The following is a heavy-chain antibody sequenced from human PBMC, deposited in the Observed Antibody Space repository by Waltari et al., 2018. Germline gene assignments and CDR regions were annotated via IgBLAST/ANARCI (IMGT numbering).Heavy chain of an antibody. CDR1: GYTFTSYA. V-gene: IGHV1-3*01. Sequence: QVQLVQSGAEVKKPGASVKVSCKASGYTFTSYAMHWVRQAPGQRLEWMGWINAGNGNTKYSQKFQGRVTITRDTSASTAYMELSSLRSEDTAVYYCARDRDYYGSGSYYPPRGAWFDPWGQGTLVTVSS. D-gene: IGHD3-10*01. CDR3: ARDRDYYGSGSYYPPRGAWFDP. J-gene: IGHJ5*02. CDR2: INAGNGNT.